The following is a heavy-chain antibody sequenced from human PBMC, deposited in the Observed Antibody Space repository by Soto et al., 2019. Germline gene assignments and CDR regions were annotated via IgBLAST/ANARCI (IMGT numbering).Heavy chain of an antibody. CDR2: IYHSGST. Sequence: QLQLQESGSGLVKPSQTLSLTCAVSGGSISSGGYSWSWIRQPPGKGLEWIGYIYHSGSTYYNPSLKSRVTISVDRSKNQFSLKLSSVTAADTAVYYCARGHSGYDYGYYYGMDVWGQGTTVTVSS. CDR3: ARGHSGYDYGYYYGMDV. J-gene: IGHJ6*02. CDR1: GGSISSGGYS. V-gene: IGHV4-30-2*01. D-gene: IGHD5-12*01.